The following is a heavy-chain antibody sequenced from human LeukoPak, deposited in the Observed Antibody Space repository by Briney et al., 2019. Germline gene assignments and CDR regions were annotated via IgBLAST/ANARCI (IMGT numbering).Heavy chain of an antibody. CDR2: IIPIFGTA. V-gene: IGHV1-69*06. D-gene: IGHD4-17*01. CDR1: GGTFSSYA. J-gene: IGHJ6*03. CDR3: ARSFGDNTQYYYYYYMDV. Sequence: ASVKVSCKASGGTFSSYAISWVRQAPGQGLEWMGGIIPIFGTANYAQKFQGRVTITADKSTSTAYMELSSLRSEDTAVYYCARSFGDNTQYYYYYYMDVWGKGTTVTVSS.